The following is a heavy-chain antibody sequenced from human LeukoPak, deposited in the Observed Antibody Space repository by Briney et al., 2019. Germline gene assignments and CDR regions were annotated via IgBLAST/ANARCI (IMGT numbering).Heavy chain of an antibody. V-gene: IGHV1-24*01. CDR2: FDPEDGET. D-gene: IGHD3-10*01. Sequence: ASVKVSCKVSGYTLTELSMHWVRQAPGKGLEWMGRFDPEDGETIYAQKFQGRVTMTADTSTDTVYMELSSLRSEDTAVYYCATEGKMVRGVYTDYWGQGALVTVSS. CDR1: GYTLTELS. J-gene: IGHJ4*02. CDR3: ATEGKMVRGVYTDY.